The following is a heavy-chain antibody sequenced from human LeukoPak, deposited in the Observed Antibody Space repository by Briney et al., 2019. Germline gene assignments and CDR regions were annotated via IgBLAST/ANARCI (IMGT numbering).Heavy chain of an antibody. CDR3: ARGLSHIAVAGAHYFDY. J-gene: IGHJ4*02. V-gene: IGHV3-30-3*01. Sequence: GGSLRLSCAASGFTFSSYAMHWVRQAPGKGLEWVAVISYDGSNKHYADSVKGRFTISRDNSKNTLYLQMNSLRAEDTAVYYCARGLSHIAVAGAHYFDYWGQGTLVTVSS. CDR1: GFTFSSYA. D-gene: IGHD6-19*01. CDR2: ISYDGSNK.